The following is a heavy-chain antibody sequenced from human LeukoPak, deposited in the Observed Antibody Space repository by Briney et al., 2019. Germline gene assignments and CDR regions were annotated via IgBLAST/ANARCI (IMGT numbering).Heavy chain of an antibody. CDR2: IYSGGET. V-gene: IGHV3-66*01. J-gene: IGHJ4*02. D-gene: IGHD1-26*01. Sequence: GSLRLSCAAPGFAVSSSYMAWVRQAPEKGLEWVSIIYSGGETFYADSVRGRFTISRDNSNNTVYLQLDSLRVEDTATYYCARDRSGSYDYWGQGTLVTVSS. CDR1: GFAVSSSY. CDR3: ARDRSGSYDY.